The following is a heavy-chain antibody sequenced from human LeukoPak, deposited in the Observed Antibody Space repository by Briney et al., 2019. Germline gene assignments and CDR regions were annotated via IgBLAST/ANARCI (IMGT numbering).Heavy chain of an antibody. V-gene: IGHV3-23*01. D-gene: IGHD3-10*01. CDR3: AKDLITMVRGARGGYFDY. CDR1: GFTFSSYA. Sequence: GGSLRLSCAASGFTFSSYAMSWVRQAPGKGLEWVSAISGSGGSTYYADSVKGRFTIFRDNSKNTLYLQMNSLRAEDTAVYYCAKDLITMVRGARGGYFDYWGQGTLVTVSS. J-gene: IGHJ4*02. CDR2: ISGSGGST.